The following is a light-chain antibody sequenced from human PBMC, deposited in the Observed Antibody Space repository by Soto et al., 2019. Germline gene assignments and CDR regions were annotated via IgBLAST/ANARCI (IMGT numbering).Light chain of an antibody. CDR1: NSDIGSYGY. V-gene: IGLV2-14*01. J-gene: IGLJ2*01. Sequence: QSVLTQPASVSGSPGQSITISCTGTNSDIGSYGYVSWYQHHPGTAPKLIIFEVTYRFSGVSGRFSASKSANTASLTISGLQPEDEAVYYCTSYSSIPPHVLFGGGTKVTVL. CDR2: EVT. CDR3: TSYSSIPPHVL.